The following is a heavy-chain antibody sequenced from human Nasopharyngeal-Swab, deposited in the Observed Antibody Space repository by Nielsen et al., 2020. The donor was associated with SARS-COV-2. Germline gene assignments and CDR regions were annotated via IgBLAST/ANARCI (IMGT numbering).Heavy chain of an antibody. CDR2: IYTSGST. J-gene: IGHJ6*03. CDR1: GGSISSGSYY. CDR3: ARSPPIDPYYYYYYMDV. V-gene: IGHV4-61*02. Sequence: LRLSCTVSGGSISSGSYYWSWIRQPAGKGLEWIGRIYTSGSTNYNPSLKSRVTISVDTSKNQFSLKLRSVTAADTAVYYCARSPPIDPYYYYYYMDVWGKGTTVTVSS.